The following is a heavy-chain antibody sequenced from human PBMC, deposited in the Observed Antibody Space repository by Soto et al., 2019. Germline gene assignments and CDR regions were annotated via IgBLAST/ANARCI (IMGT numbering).Heavy chain of an antibody. D-gene: IGHD2-2*01. Sequence: QVQLVESGGGVVQPGRSLRLSCAASGFSFRNYAMHWVRQAPGKGLEWVAVISYDGSNKYYADSVKGRFTISRDNSKNSLYLQMNSLRAEDTAVYYGATDLCSSSSCYYNYGLDVWGQGTTVTVSS. V-gene: IGHV3-30*03. CDR2: ISYDGSNK. CDR3: ATDLCSSSSCYYNYGLDV. CDR1: GFSFRNYA. J-gene: IGHJ6*02.